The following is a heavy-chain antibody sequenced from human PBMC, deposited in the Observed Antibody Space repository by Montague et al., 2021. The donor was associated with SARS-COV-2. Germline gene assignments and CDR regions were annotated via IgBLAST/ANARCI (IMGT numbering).Heavy chain of an antibody. CDR1: GGSISSGGYY. D-gene: IGHD3-10*01. CDR3: ARVDNLVQGVLPAEDAFDI. J-gene: IGHJ3*02. V-gene: IGHV4-31*03. Sequence: TLSLTCTVSGGSISSGGYYWSWIRQHPGKGLEWIGSIYYSGSTYYNPSLKSRVTISVDTSKNQFSLKLSSVTAAATAVYFCARVDNLVQGVLPAEDAFDIWGQGTMVTVSS. CDR2: IYYSGST.